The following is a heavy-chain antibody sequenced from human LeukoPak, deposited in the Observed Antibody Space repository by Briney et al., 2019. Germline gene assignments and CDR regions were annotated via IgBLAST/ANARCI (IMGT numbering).Heavy chain of an antibody. V-gene: IGHV3-7*04. CDR2: IHPEGNEK. CDR3: ARGDAFSGDH. CDR1: GFSFTNFW. J-gene: IGHJ4*02. Sequence: GGSLRLSCAVSGFSFTNFWMSWVRQAPGRGLEWVANIHPEGNEKYHVESVRGRFTISRDNTKNLLFLQMNGLRVEDTAVYYCARGDAFSGDHWGQGTLVTVSP.